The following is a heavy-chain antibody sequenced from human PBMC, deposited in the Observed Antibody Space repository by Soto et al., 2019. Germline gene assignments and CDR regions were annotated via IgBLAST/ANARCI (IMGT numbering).Heavy chain of an antibody. D-gene: IGHD6-19*01. CDR2: ISYDGSNK. CDR1: GFTFSSYG. J-gene: IGHJ4*02. CDR3: AKPNSSGWYDPLYFDY. Sequence: QVQLVESGGGVVQPGRSLRLSCAASGFTFSSYGMHWVRQAPGKGLEWVAVISYDGSNKYYADSVKGRFTISRDNSKNTLYLQMNSLRAEDTAVYYCAKPNSSGWYDPLYFDYWGQGTLVTVSS. V-gene: IGHV3-30*18.